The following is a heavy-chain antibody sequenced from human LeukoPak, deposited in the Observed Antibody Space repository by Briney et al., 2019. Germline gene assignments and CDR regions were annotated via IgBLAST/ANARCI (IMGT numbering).Heavy chain of an antibody. CDR2: ISYDGSNK. D-gene: IGHD3-10*01. CDR1: GFTFSSYG. J-gene: IGHJ4*02. Sequence: GGSLRLSCAASGFTFSSYGMHWVRQAPGKGLEWVAVISYDGSNKYYADSVKGRFTISRDNSKNTLYLQMNSLRAEDTAVYYRAKDPSITMVRGVIMAHWGQGTLVTVSS. V-gene: IGHV3-30*18. CDR3: AKDPSITMVRGVIMAH.